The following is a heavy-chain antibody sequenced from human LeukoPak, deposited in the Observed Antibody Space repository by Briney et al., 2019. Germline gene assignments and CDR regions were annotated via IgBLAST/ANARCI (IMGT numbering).Heavy chain of an antibody. V-gene: IGHV3-23*01. CDR2: ISGSGGST. J-gene: IGHJ2*01. Sequence: GGSLRLSCAASGFTFSSYAMSWVRQAPGKGLEWVSAISGSGGSTYYADSVKGRFTISRDNSKNTLYLQMNSLRAEDTAVYYRAKEYYYDSSGYYFRYFDLWGRGTLVTVSS. D-gene: IGHD3-22*01. CDR3: AKEYYYDSSGYYFRYFDL. CDR1: GFTFSSYA.